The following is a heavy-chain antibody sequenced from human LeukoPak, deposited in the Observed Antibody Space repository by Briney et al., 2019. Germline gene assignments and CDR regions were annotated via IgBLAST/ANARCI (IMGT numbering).Heavy chain of an antibody. V-gene: IGHV1-2*02. D-gene: IGHD3-22*01. CDR2: IHPNTGGT. CDR1: GYTFTGHY. Sequence: ASVKVSCKASGYTFTGHYIHWVRQAPGQGLEWMGWIHPNTGGTKYAQKFQGRVTMTRDTSSSTAYMELSSLRSGDTAVDYCAREYKYDSSGANAFDIWGQGTMVTVSS. CDR3: AREYKYDSSGANAFDI. J-gene: IGHJ3*02.